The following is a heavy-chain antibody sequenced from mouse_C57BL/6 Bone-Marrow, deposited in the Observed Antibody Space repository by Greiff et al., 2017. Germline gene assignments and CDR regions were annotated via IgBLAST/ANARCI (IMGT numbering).Heavy chain of an antibody. J-gene: IGHJ2*01. CDR1: GFNIKDDY. D-gene: IGHD2-3*01. V-gene: IGHV14-4*01. CDR3: SSFDGNYFDF. Sequence: EVQLQESGAELVRPGASVKLSCTASGFNIKDDYIHWVKQRPEQGLEWIGWIDPEIGDTEYASKFQGKATITSDTASNTAYLQLSSLTSEDTAVYYCSSFDGNYFDFGGQGTALTVAS. CDR2: IDPEIGDT.